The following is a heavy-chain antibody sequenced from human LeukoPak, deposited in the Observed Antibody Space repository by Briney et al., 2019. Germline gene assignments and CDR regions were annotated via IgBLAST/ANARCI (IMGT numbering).Heavy chain of an antibody. D-gene: IGHD2-8*02. CDR3: ARLVATPRTKNYMDV. V-gene: IGHV3-9*01. CDR1: GFTFDDYA. J-gene: IGHJ6*03. CDR2: ISWNSGSI. Sequence: PGRSLRLSCAASGFTFDDYAMHWVRQAPGKGLEWVSGISWNSGSIGYADSVKGRFTISRDNAKNSLYLQMNSLRAEDTAVYYCARLVATPRTKNYMDVWGKGTTVTVSS.